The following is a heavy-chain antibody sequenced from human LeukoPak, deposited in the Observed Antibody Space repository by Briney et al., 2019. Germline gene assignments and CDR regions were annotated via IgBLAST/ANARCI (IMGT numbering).Heavy chain of an antibody. D-gene: IGHD6-19*01. J-gene: IGHJ5*02. V-gene: IGHV3-23*01. Sequence: GGSLRLSCAASGFTFSSYAMSWVSQAPGKGLEWVSSISGSGGSTYYADSVKGRFTISRDNSKNTLYLQMNSLRAEDTAVYYCAKDLITVAGTQWFDDWGQGTLVTVSS. CDR2: ISGSGGST. CDR3: AKDLITVAGTQWFDD. CDR1: GFTFSSYA.